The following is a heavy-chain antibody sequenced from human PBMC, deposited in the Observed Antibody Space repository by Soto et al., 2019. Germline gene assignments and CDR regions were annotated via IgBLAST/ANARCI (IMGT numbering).Heavy chain of an antibody. D-gene: IGHD1-26*01. CDR1: GSSISSSSYY. J-gene: IGHJ4*02. V-gene: IGHV4-39*01. CDR3: ARSPLRDGSNSFPRTFDY. Sequence: SETLSLTCTVSGSSISSSSYYWGWNRQPPGKGLEWIVSIYYSGSTYYSPSRESRVTMSVDTSKSQFSLKVSSVTAADTAVYYSARSPLRDGSNSFPRTFDYWGQGTMVTVSS. CDR2: IYYSGST.